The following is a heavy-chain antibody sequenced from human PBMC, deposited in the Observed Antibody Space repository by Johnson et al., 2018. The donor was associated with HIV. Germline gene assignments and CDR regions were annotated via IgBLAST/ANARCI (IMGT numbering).Heavy chain of an antibody. D-gene: IGHD2-15*01. J-gene: IGHJ3*02. V-gene: IGHV3-9*01. CDR1: GFSFDDYA. CDR2: ISSDGSTI. CDR3: AGRDLLRAFDI. Sequence: VQLVESGGGLVQPGRSLRLSCATAGFSFDDYAMHWVRQPPGKGLEWVSGISSDGSTIDYADSVKGRFTISRDNANNSLYLQMNSLRAEDTAVYYCAGRDLLRAFDIWGQGTMVTVSS.